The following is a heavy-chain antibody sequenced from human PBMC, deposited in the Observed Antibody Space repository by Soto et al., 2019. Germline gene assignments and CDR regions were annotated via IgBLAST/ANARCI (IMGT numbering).Heavy chain of an antibody. CDR3: ARSVEGHFDY. Sequence: EVQLVESGGGLVQPGGSLRLTCVASGFPFSIYSMNWVRQAPGKGLEWSSYITSDTNTIKYADSVKGRFTTSRDNAKNLVYLQMNSLRDEDTAVYFCARSVEGHFDYWGQGTMVTVSS. CDR1: GFPFSIYS. CDR2: ITSDTNTI. D-gene: IGHD6-19*01. J-gene: IGHJ4*02. V-gene: IGHV3-48*02.